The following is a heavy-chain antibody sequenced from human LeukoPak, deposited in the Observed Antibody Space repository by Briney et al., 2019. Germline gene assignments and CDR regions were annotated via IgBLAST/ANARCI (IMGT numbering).Heavy chain of an antibody. CDR1: GYTFTGYY. Sequence: GASVKVSCKASGYTFTGYYMHWVRQAPGQGLEWMGRINPNSGGTNYAQKFQGRVTMTRDTSISTAYMELSRLRSEDTAVYYCATEIYGRAFDYWGQGTLVTVSS. CDR2: INPNSGGT. J-gene: IGHJ4*02. D-gene: IGHD1-26*01. CDR3: ATEIYGRAFDY. V-gene: IGHV1-2*06.